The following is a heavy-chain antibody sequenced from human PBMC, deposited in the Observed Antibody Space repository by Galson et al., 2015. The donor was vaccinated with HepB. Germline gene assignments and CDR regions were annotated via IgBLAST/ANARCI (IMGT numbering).Heavy chain of an antibody. V-gene: IGHV3-30*04. CDR1: GFTFSNYA. J-gene: IGHJ4*02. Sequence: SLRLSCAASGFTFSNYAMHWVRQAPGKGLEWVAVISHDGSNKYADSVKGRFTISRDNSQNTLYLQMKSLRAEDTAVYYCARVGELLVDYWGQGTLVTVSS. CDR3: ARVGELLVDY. D-gene: IGHD1-26*01. CDR2: ISHDGSNK.